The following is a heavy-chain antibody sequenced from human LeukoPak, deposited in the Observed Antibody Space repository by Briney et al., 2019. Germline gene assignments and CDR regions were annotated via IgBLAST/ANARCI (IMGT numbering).Heavy chain of an antibody. CDR1: VFTFSSYW. V-gene: IGHV3-74*01. D-gene: IGHD4-17*01. Sequence: PGGSLRLSCVASVFTFSSYWMHWGRQAPAEGLVWVSRINSYGSTTTYADSVNGRFTIYRDNANNTRYLQMNSRRVGDMSVYECASTTTRQYYHYMDVWGKGTTVTPSS. CDR2: INSYGSTT. J-gene: IGHJ6*03. CDR3: ASTTTRQYYHYMDV.